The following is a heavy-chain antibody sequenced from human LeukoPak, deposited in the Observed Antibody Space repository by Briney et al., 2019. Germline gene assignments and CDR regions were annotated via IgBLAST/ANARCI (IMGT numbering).Heavy chain of an antibody. Sequence: GGSLRLPCAASGFTFSTYTMNWVRQAPGKGLEWVSSISSSSSYIYYADSVKGRFTISRDNAKNSLYLQMNSLRAEDTAVYYCVRGGGYSYGPGDHWGQGTLVTVSS. D-gene: IGHD5-18*01. CDR2: ISSSSSYI. CDR3: VRGGGYSYGPGDH. V-gene: IGHV3-21*01. CDR1: GFTFSTYT. J-gene: IGHJ4*02.